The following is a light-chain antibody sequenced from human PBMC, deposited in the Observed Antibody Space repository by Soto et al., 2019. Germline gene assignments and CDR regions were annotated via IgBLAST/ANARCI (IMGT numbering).Light chain of an antibody. CDR3: ATWADSLNGWV. J-gene: IGLJ3*02. CDR2: GNN. Sequence: QSVLTQPPSASGTPGQTVAISCSGSNSNFGSNTVNWYQQFPGTAPKLLIYGNNQRPSGVPDRFSGSKSDTSASLAISGLQSEDESDYYCATWADSLNGWVFGGGTKLTVL. CDR1: NSNFGSNT. V-gene: IGLV1-44*01.